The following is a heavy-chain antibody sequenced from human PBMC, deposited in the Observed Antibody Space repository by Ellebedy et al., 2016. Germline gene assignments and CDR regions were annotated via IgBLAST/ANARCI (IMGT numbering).Heavy chain of an antibody. J-gene: IGHJ4*02. CDR1: SGSFSGHH. CDR3: ARGGRGGTYYEGGFDY. V-gene: IGHV4-34*01. D-gene: IGHD1-26*01. CDR2: IIHSGST. Sequence: SETLSLTCAVDSGSFSGHHWSWIRQPPGKGLEWIGEIIHSGSTNYNPSLKSRVTISVGTSKNQFSLKLTSLTAADTAVYYCARGGRGGTYYEGGFDYWGQGTLVTVSS.